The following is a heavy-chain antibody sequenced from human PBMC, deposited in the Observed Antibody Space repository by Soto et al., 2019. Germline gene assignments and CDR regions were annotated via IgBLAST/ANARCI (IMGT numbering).Heavy chain of an antibody. CDR3: ARVYMVRGTIIRYFDY. CDR2: IYHSGST. V-gene: IGHV4-4*02. CDR1: GGSISSSHW. Sequence: QVQLQESGPGLVKPSGTLSLTCAVSGGSISSSHWWSWVRQPPGKGLARIGKIYHSGSTNYNPSLKSRGTISVDKSKNQFSLKLSSVTAADTAVYDCARVYMVRGTIIRYFDYWGQGTLVTVSS. D-gene: IGHD3-10*01. J-gene: IGHJ4*02.